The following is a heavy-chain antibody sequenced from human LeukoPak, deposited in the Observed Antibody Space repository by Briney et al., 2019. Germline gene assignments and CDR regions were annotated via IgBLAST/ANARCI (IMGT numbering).Heavy chain of an antibody. CDR1: GGSISSGSYD. J-gene: IGHJ2*01. CDR3: ARLTSSWYQDWYFDL. CDR2: IYTSGSP. V-gene: IGHV4-61*02. Sequence: PSQTLSLTCTASGGSISSGSYDWSWIRQPAGKGLEWIGRIYTSGSPTYNPSLKSRVTMSLGTSKKQFSLKLTSVTAADTAVYYCARLTSSWYQDWYFDLWGRGTLVTVSS. D-gene: IGHD6-13*01.